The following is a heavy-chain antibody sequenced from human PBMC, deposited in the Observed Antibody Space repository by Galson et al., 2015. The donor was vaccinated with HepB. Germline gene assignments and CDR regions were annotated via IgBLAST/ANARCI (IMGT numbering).Heavy chain of an antibody. J-gene: IGHJ3*02. D-gene: IGHD3-10*01. CDR2: IWYDGSNK. CDR3: ARGSGSYYTRGAFDI. V-gene: IGHV3-33*01. CDR1: GFTFSSYG. Sequence: SLRLSCAASGFTFSSYGMHWVRQAPGKGLEWVAVIWYDGSNKYYADSVKGRFTISRDNSKNTLYLQMNSLRAEDTAVYYCARGSGSYYTRGAFDIWGQGTMVTVSS.